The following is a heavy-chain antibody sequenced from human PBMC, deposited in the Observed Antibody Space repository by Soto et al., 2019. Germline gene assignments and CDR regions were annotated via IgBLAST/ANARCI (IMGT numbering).Heavy chain of an antibody. V-gene: IGHV4-39*01. CDR3: ALNVVDTAMALDY. Sequence: SETLSLTCTVPGGSISSSSYYWGWIRQPPGKGLEWIGSIYYSGSTYYNPSLKSRVTISVDTSKNQFSLKLSSVTAADTAVYYCALNVVDTAMALDYWRQGTLVTVSS. CDR2: IYYSGST. CDR1: GGSISSSSYY. D-gene: IGHD5-18*01. J-gene: IGHJ4*02.